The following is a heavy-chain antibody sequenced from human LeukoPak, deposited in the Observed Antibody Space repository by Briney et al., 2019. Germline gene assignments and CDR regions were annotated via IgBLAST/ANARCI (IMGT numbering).Heavy chain of an antibody. Sequence: GGSLRLSCAASGFTFSSYAMSWVRQAPGKGLEWVSAISGSGGSTYYADSVKGRFTISRDNSKNTLYLQMNSLRAEDTAVYYCARDYYDFWSGYSGCYFDYWGQGTLVTVSS. J-gene: IGHJ4*02. D-gene: IGHD3-3*01. CDR1: GFTFSSYA. V-gene: IGHV3-23*01. CDR3: ARDYYDFWSGYSGCYFDY. CDR2: ISGSGGST.